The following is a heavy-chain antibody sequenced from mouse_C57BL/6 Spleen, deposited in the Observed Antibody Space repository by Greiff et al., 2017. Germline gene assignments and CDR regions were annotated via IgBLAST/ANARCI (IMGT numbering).Heavy chain of an antibody. J-gene: IGHJ1*03. Sequence: EVQVVESGGGLVQPGGSLSLSCAASGFTFTDYYMSWVRQPPGQALEWLGFIRNKANGYTTEYSASVKGQFTISRDNSQSILYLQMNALRAEDSATYYCARLYGNYVWYFDVWGTGTTVTVAS. CDR2: IRNKANGYTT. V-gene: IGHV7-3*01. D-gene: IGHD2-1*01. CDR1: GFTFTDYY. CDR3: ARLYGNYVWYFDV.